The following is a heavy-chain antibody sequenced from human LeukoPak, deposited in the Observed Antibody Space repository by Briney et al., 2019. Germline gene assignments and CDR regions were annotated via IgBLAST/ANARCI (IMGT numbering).Heavy chain of an antibody. Sequence: PGRSLRLSCAASGFTFSSYGMHWLRQAPGKGLEWLTIIWYDGSNEYYVDSVRGRFTISRDNSKNALYLQMNSLRAEGTAVYYCARETGICATPNSCHDAFDIWGQGTMVTVSS. CDR3: ARETGICATPNSCHDAFDI. CDR2: IWYDGSNE. V-gene: IGHV3-33*01. D-gene: IGHD2-15*01. J-gene: IGHJ3*02. CDR1: GFTFSSYG.